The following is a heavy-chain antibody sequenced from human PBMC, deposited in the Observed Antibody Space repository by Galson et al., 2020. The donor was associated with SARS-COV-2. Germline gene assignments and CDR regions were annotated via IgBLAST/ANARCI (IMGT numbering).Heavy chain of an antibody. CDR1: GGSFSGYY. J-gene: IGHJ4*02. V-gene: IGHV4-34*01. CDR2: INHSGST. CDR3: ARRENRYCSSTSCRKKPFDY. Sequence: SETLSLTCAVYGGSFSGYYWSWIRQPPGKGLEWIGEINHSGSTNYNPSLKSRVTISVDTSKNQFSLKLSSVTAADTAVYYCARRENRYCSSTSCRKKPFDYWGQGTLVTVSS. D-gene: IGHD2-2*01.